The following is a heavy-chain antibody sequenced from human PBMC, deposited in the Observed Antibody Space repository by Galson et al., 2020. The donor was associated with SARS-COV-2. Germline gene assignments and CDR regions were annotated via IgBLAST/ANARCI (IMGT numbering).Heavy chain of an antibody. CDR2: IYSGGST. CDR1: GFSVSTKY. D-gene: IGHD2-15*01. Sequence: GESLKISCAASGFSVSTKYMSWVRQAPGKGLEWVSIIYSGGSTFYADSVKGRFTISRDTSENTLSLQMISLKIEDTAVYYCAIDLGYAEEGSKGYWGRGTLVTVSS. CDR3: AIDLGYAEEGSKGY. J-gene: IGHJ4*02. V-gene: IGHV3-66*02.